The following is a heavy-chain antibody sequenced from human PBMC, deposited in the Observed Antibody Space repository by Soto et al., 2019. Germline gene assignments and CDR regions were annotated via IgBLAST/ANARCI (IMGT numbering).Heavy chain of an antibody. D-gene: IGHD3-10*01. J-gene: IGHJ6*02. V-gene: IGHV3-53*02. CDR3: ARGMRYYYARNEDYYGMDV. CDR2: IYSGGST. CDR1: GFTVSSNY. Sequence: EVQLVETGGGLIQPGGSLRLSCAASGFTVSSNYMSWVRQAPGKGLEWVSVIYSGGSTYYADSMKDRFTISRDKSKNTLYLQMNSLRAEDTAVYYCARGMRYYYARNEDYYGMDVWGQGTPVTVSS.